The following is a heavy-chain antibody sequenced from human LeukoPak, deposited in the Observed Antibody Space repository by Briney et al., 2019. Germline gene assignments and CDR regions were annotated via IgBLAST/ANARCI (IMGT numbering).Heavy chain of an antibody. V-gene: IGHV3-7*01. CDR1: GFTFSSYW. D-gene: IGHD3-10*01. Sequence: SGGSLRLSCAASGFTFSSYWMSWVRQAPGKGLEWVANIKQDGSEKYYVDSVKGRFTISRDNAKNSLYLQMNSLRAEDTAVYYCARETLWFGEFLAFDIWGQGTMVTVSS. CDR3: ARETLWFGEFLAFDI. J-gene: IGHJ3*02. CDR2: IKQDGSEK.